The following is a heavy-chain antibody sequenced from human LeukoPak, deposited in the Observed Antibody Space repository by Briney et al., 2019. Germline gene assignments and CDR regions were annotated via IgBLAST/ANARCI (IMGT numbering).Heavy chain of an antibody. J-gene: IGHJ6*02. V-gene: IGHV4-59*01. CDR2: IYYSGST. Sequence: SETLSLTCTVSGGSISSYYWSWIRQPPGKGLEWIGYIYYSGSTYYNPSLRSRVTISVDTSKNQFSLKLSSVTAADTAVYYCARDLSYGMDVWGQGTTVTVSS. CDR1: GGSISSYY. CDR3: ARDLSYGMDV.